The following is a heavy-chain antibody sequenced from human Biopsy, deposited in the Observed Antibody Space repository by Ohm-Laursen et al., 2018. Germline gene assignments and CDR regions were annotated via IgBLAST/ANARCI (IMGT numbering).Heavy chain of an antibody. V-gene: IGHV4-59*07. CDR2: VYNGGIT. J-gene: IGHJ5*02. Sequence: SDTLSFTCSVSGGSIISYYWTWIRQPPGEGLEWIGHVYNGGITNYNPSLKSRVTISKDMSKNQFSLQVNSVTAADTAVYYCARTPRDSFWSGSYKRGLWFDPWGQGTLVIVSS. CDR3: ARTPRDSFWSGSYKRGLWFDP. CDR1: GGSIISYY. D-gene: IGHD3-3*01.